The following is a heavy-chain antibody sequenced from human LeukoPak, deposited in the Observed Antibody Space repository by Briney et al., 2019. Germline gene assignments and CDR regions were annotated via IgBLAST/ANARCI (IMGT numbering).Heavy chain of an antibody. Sequence: PSETLSLTCAVSGYSISSGYYWGWIRQPPGKGLEWIGSIYYSGSTYYNPSLKSRVTISVDTSKNQFSLKLSSVTAADTAVYYCARRTVAGTSLYYYYYMDVWGKGTTVTVSS. CDR3: ARRTVAGTSLYYYYYMDV. CDR2: IYYSGST. V-gene: IGHV4-38-2*01. D-gene: IGHD6-19*01. CDR1: GYSISSGYY. J-gene: IGHJ6*03.